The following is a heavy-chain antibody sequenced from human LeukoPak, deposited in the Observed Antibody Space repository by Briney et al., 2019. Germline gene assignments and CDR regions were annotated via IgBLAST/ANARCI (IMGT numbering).Heavy chain of an antibody. CDR1: GGSISSYY. CDR3: ARHHITAGGAGAFDI. D-gene: IGHD6-13*01. J-gene: IGHJ3*02. V-gene: IGHV4-4*07. Sequence: PSETLSLTCTVSGGSISSYYWSWIRQPAGKGLEWIGRVYTSGSTNHNPSLKSRVIRSVDTSKNQFSLKLSSVTAADTAVYYCARHHITAGGAGAFDIWGQGTMVTVSS. CDR2: VYTSGST.